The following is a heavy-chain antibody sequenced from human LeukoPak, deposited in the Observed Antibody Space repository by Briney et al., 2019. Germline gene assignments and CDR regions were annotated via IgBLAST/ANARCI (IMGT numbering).Heavy chain of an antibody. CDR3: ARGGDYINYVGY. Sequence: GGSLRLSCAASGFTFSTYGLHWVRQAPGKGLEWVAFIRYDGSNQYYADSVKGRFTISRDNSKNTLYLQMNSLRAEDTAVYSCARGGDYINYVGYWGQGTLVTVSS. D-gene: IGHD4-11*01. J-gene: IGHJ4*02. V-gene: IGHV3-30*02. CDR2: IRYDGSNQ. CDR1: GFTFSTYG.